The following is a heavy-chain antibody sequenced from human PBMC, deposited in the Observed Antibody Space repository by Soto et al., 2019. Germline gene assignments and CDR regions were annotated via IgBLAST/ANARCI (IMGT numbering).Heavy chain of an antibody. Sequence: QVTLKESGPVLVKPTEPLTLTCTVSGFSLSNARMGVSWIRQPPGKALEWLAHIFSNDEKSYSTSLKSRLTISKDTSKSQVVLTMTNMDPVDTATYYCARTPYDFWSGYYLVWGKGTTVTVSS. CDR3: ARTPYDFWSGYYLV. V-gene: IGHV2-26*01. CDR2: IFSNDEK. CDR1: GFSLSNARMG. J-gene: IGHJ6*04. D-gene: IGHD3-3*01.